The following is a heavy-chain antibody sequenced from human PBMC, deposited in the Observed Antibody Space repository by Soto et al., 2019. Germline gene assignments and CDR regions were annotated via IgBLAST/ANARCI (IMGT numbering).Heavy chain of an antibody. CDR1: GGSFSGYY. CDR3: ARGGHYDILTGYIPTSDY. V-gene: IGHV4-34*01. CDR2: INHSGST. D-gene: IGHD3-9*01. Sequence: PSETLSLTCAVYGGSFSGYYWSWIRQPPGKGLEWIGGINHSGSTNYNPSLKSRVTISVDTSKNQFSLKLSSVTAADTAVYYCARGGHYDILTGYIPTSDYWGQGTLVTGSS. J-gene: IGHJ4*02.